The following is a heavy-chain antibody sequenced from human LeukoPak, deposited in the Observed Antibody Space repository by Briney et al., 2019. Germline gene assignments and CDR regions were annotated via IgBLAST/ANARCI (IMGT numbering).Heavy chain of an antibody. CDR1: GGSISGYF. V-gene: IGHV4-4*07. CDR2: IYATGTT. D-gene: IGHD3-16*02. CDR3: AREGGGSNRCLD. Sequence: PSETLSLTCTVSGGSISGYFWSWIRQPAGKGLEWIGRIYATGTTNYNPSLKSRVTMSLDTSKNQFSLNLTSVTAADTAVYYCAREGGGSNRCLDWGQGTLVTVSS. J-gene: IGHJ1*01.